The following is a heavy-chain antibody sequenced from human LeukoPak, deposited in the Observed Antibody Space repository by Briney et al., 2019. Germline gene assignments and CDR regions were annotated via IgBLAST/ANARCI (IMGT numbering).Heavy chain of an antibody. J-gene: IGHJ4*02. V-gene: IGHV1-46*01. Sequence: WASVKVSCKASGYTFTSYGISWVRQAPGQGLEWMGLINPSGGSTSYAQKFQGRVTMTRDTSTTTVYMELSSLISEDTAVYYCARGNGLWAPLGYWGQGTLVTVSS. D-gene: IGHD3-16*01. CDR1: GYTFTSYG. CDR3: ARGNGLWAPLGY. CDR2: INPSGGST.